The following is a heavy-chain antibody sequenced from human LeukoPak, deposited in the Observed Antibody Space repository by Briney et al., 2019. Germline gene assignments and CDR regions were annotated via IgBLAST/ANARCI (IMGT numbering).Heavy chain of an antibody. Sequence: GASVKVSCKTSGYIFTSYGISWVRQAPGQGPEWMGWISAHSSNTYYAQKFQGRVTMTSDTSTSTAYMELRSLRSDDTAVYYCARDSLRFPSGDYYYYGMDVWGQGTTVTVSS. J-gene: IGHJ6*02. V-gene: IGHV1-18*01. CDR3: ARDSLRFPSGDYYYYGMDV. CDR1: GYIFTSYG. D-gene: IGHD3-3*01. CDR2: ISAHSSNT.